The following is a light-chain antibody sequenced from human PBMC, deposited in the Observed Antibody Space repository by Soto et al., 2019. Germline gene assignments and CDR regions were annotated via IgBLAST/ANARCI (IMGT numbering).Light chain of an antibody. V-gene: IGKV3-20*01. J-gene: IGKJ1*01. CDR3: QQYHNLWT. CDR1: QSVSSDY. Sequence: EIVLTQSPDTLSLSPGERATLSCRASQSVSSDYLVWYQQKPGLPPRLLIYGASRRATGIPDRFSGSGSGTEFTLTISSLQSEDFALYYCQQYHNLWTFGQGTKVEIK. CDR2: GAS.